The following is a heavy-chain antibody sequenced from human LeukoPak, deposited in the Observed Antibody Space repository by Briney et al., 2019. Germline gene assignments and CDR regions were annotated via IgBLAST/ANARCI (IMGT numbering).Heavy chain of an antibody. Sequence: ASVKVSCKASGYTFTGYYMHWVRQAPGQGLEWMGRINPNSGGTNYAQKFQGRVTMTRDTSISTAYMELSRLRSDDTAVYYCARLRYCSSTSCSTPTGNWFDPWGQGTLVTVSS. CDR2: INPNSGGT. V-gene: IGHV1-2*06. CDR1: GYTFTGYY. CDR3: ARLRYCSSTSCSTPTGNWFDP. D-gene: IGHD2-2*01. J-gene: IGHJ5*02.